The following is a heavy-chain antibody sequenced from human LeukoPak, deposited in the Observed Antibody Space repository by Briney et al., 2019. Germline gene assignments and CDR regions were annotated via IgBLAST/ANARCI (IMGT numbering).Heavy chain of an antibody. J-gene: IGHJ4*02. CDR2: IYYSGST. CDR1: GGSISSYY. CDR3: ARVDSATAGAIFY. V-gene: IGHV4-59*01. D-gene: IGHD1-26*01. Sequence: SETLSLTCTVSGGSISSYYWSWIRQPPGKGLEWIGYIYYSGSTNYNPSLKSRVTISVDTSKNQFSLKLSSVTAADTAVYYCARVDSATAGAIFYWGQGTLVTVSS.